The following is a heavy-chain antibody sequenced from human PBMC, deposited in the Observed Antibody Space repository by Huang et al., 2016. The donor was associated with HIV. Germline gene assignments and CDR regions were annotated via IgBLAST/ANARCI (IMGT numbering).Heavy chain of an antibody. D-gene: IGHD6-6*01. CDR3: ARGRTRSSLYDSYYGLDV. V-gene: IGHV1-69*18. CDR1: GGTFSTYA. J-gene: IGHJ6*02. Sequence: QVQLVQSGAEVKKPGSSVKVSCKASGGTFSTYAISWVRQAPGPGLEWMGRIIPICGTANYAQKFQGTVTITADEFTSTAYMELSSLRSEDTALYYGARGRTRSSLYDSYYGLDVWGQGTTVTVSS. CDR2: IIPICGTA.